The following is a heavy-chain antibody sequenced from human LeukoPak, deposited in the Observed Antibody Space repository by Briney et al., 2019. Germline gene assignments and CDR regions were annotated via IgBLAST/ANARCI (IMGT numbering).Heavy chain of an antibody. J-gene: IGHJ4*02. V-gene: IGHV4-34*01. D-gene: IGHD2-15*01. Sequence: SETLSLTCAVYGGSFSGYYWSWIRRPPGKGLEWIGEINHSGSTNYNPSLKSRVTISVDTSKNQFSLKLSSVTAADTAVYYCATARGDGGSCYVLDYWGQGTLVTVSS. CDR2: INHSGST. CDR1: GGSFSGYY. CDR3: ATARGDGGSCYVLDY.